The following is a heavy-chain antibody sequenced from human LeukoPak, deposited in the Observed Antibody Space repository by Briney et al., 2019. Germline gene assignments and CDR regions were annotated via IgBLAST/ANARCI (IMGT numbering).Heavy chain of an antibody. CDR1: GGTFSSYA. D-gene: IGHD3-3*01. Sequence: SVKVSCKASGGTFSSYAISWVRQAPGQGLEWMGGIIPIFGTANYAQKFQGRVTITADESTSTAYMELSSLRSEDTAVYYCARDGGGENYDFWSGYTTYFDYWGQGTLVTVSS. CDR3: ARDGGGENYDFWSGYTTYFDY. V-gene: IGHV1-69*01. CDR2: IIPIFGTA. J-gene: IGHJ4*02.